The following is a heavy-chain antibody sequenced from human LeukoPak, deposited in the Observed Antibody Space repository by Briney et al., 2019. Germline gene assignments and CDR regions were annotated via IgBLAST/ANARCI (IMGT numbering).Heavy chain of an antibody. CDR1: GFTFSSYS. J-gene: IGHJ6*03. D-gene: IGHD4-23*01. CDR2: ISSSSSYI. V-gene: IGHV3-21*01. CDR3: ARETTVVTYYYYYYMDV. Sequence: GGSLRLSCAASGFTFSSYSMNWVRRAPGKGLEWVSSISSSSSYIYYADSVKGRFTISRDNAKNSLYLQMNSLRAEDTAVYYCARETTVVTYYYYYYMDVWGQGTTVTVSS.